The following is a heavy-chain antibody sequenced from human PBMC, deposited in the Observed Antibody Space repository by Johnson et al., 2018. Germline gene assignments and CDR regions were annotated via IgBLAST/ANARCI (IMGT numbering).Heavy chain of an antibody. J-gene: IGHJ2*01. CDR1: GGSIGTFY. CDR3: ARGVGPPNWYFDL. CDR2: IYYSGST. D-gene: IGHD3-10*01. Sequence: QVQLQESAPGLVKPSETXSLTCTVSGGSIGTFYWSWIRQPPGKGLEWIGYIYYSGSTNYNPSLKSRVTMSVEPSKNQFPLRMTSVTAADTAMYYCARGVGPPNWYFDLWGRGTLVTVSS. V-gene: IGHV4-59*01.